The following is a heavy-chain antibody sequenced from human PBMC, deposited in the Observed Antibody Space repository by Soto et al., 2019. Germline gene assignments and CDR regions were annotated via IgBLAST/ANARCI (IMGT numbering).Heavy chain of an antibody. J-gene: IGHJ4*02. CDR3: ARTCRSGGSCYHEY. V-gene: IGHV1-18*01. CDR1: GYTFSSFG. CDR2: VSVYNDDT. D-gene: IGHD2-15*01. Sequence: SVKVSCKASGYTFSSFGINWVRQAPGQGLEWVGWVSVYNDDTKYAQNFQGRVSLTTDTSTSTTYMEVGSLRSDDTAVYYCARTCRSGGSCYHEYWGEGTLVTVSS.